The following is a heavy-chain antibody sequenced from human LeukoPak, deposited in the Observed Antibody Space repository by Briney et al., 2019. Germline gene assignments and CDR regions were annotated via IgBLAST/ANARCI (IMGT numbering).Heavy chain of an antibody. D-gene: IGHD3-22*01. CDR2: TSGSGGSK. CDR3: AKFPSYDSSGHDGFDV. CDR1: GFTFSSYA. V-gene: IGHV3-23*01. J-gene: IGHJ3*01. Sequence: GGSLRLSCAASGFTFSSYAMSWVRQAPEKGLEWVSATSGSGGSKFYADSVKGRFTISRDNSKDTLYLQMNSLRAEDTTIYYCAKFPSYDSSGHDGFDVWGQGTRVTVSS.